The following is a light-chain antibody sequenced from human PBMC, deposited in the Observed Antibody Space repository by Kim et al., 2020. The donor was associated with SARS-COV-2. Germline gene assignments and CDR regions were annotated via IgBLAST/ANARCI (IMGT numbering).Light chain of an antibody. Sequence: SYELSQPPSVSVSPGQTASITCSGDKLGDKYACWYQQKPGQSPVLVIYQDSKRPSGIPERFSGSNSGNTATLTISGTQAMDEAVYYCQAWDSSTGVFGTGTKVTVL. J-gene: IGLJ1*01. CDR3: QAWDSSTGV. V-gene: IGLV3-1*01. CDR2: QDS. CDR1: KLGDKY.